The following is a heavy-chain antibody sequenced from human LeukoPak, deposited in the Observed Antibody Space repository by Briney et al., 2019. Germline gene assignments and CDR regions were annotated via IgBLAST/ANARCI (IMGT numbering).Heavy chain of an antibody. Sequence: SVKVSCKASGGTFSSYAISWVRQAPGQGLEWMGRIIPIFGTANYAQKFQGRVTITTDESTSTAYMELSSLRSEDTAVYYCARGAGSSLYLDYFDFWGQGTLVTVSS. J-gene: IGHJ4*02. CDR2: IIPIFGTA. D-gene: IGHD6-13*01. CDR3: ARGAGSSLYLDYFDF. V-gene: IGHV1-69*05. CDR1: GGTFSSYA.